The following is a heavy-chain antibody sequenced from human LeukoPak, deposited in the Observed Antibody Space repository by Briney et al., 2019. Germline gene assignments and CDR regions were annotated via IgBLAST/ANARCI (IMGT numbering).Heavy chain of an antibody. CDR2: IYPGDSDT. CDR1: GYSFTSYW. D-gene: IGHD3-22*01. Sequence: GESLKISCKGSGYSFTSYWIAWVRQVPGKGLEWMGIIYPGDSDTRYSPSFQGQVTISADKSISTAYLQWSSLKASDTAMYYCARDNYYDSNGYFDYWGKGTLVTVSS. CDR3: ARDNYYDSNGYFDY. J-gene: IGHJ4*02. V-gene: IGHV5-51*01.